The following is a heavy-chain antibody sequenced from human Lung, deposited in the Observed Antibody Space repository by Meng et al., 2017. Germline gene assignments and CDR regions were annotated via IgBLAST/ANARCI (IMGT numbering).Heavy chain of an antibody. J-gene: IGHJ6*02. CDR1: GDSVSSNSAA. Sequence: SQTLSLTCAISGDSVSSNSAAWNWIRQSPSRGLEWLGRTYYRSKWYNDYAVSVKSRITINPDTSKNQFSLQLNSVTPEETAVYYCARALFRTDCTNGVCRPNYYYYGMDVWGQGTTVTVS. CDR2: TYYRSKWYN. V-gene: IGHV6-1*01. D-gene: IGHD2-8*01. CDR3: ARALFRTDCTNGVCRPNYYYYGMDV.